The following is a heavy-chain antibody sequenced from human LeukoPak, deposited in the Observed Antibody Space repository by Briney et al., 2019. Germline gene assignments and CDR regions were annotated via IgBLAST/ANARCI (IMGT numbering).Heavy chain of an antibody. D-gene: IGHD6-13*01. CDR2: IYYSGST. CDR1: GGSISSSSYY. J-gene: IGHJ4*02. Sequence: SETLSLTCTVSGGSISSSSYYWGWIRQPPGKGLEWIGSIYYSGSTYYNPSLKSRVTISVDTSKNQFSLKLSSVTAVDTAVYYCARSIAAAAFDYWGQGTLVTVSS. CDR3: ARSIAAAAFDY. V-gene: IGHV4-39*07.